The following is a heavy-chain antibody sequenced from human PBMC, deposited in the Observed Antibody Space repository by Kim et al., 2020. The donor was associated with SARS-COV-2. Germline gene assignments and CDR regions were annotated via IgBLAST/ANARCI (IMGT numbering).Heavy chain of an antibody. CDR3: ARPGVHFRSLFPFDY. Sequence: SETLSLTCNVSGDSITSGTYYWGWIRQPPGKGLEWLGTIHHDGTTYYNPSLKSRATISVDTSKNQFSLKLTSVTAADTALYYCARPGVHFRSLFPFDYWG. CDR1: GDSITSGTYY. V-gene: IGHV4-39*01. CDR2: IHHDGTT. D-gene: IGHD2-21*01. J-gene: IGHJ4*01.